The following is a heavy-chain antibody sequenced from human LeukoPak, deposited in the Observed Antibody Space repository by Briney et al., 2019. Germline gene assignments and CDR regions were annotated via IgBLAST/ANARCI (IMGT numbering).Heavy chain of an antibody. D-gene: IGHD1-26*01. CDR1: GGSFSDYY. CDR2: IDHSGRT. Sequence: SETLSLTCAVSGGSFSDYYWSWIRQPPGKGLEWIGVIDHSGRTSYNPSLKSRVTISVDTSKNQFSLKLSSVTAADTAVYYCARVSISGSDAFDIWGQGTMVTVSS. J-gene: IGHJ3*02. CDR3: ARVSISGSDAFDI. V-gene: IGHV4-34*01.